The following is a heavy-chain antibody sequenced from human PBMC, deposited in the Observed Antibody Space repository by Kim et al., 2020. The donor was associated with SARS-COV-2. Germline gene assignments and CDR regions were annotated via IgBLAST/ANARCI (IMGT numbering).Heavy chain of an antibody. CDR2: ISSSSSYT. CDR1: GFTFSDYY. J-gene: IGHJ4*02. D-gene: IGHD4-17*01. CDR3: AGTTVTTVLAY. Sequence: GGSLRLSCAASGFTFSDYYMRWIRQAPGKGLEWVSYISSSSSYTNYADSVKGRFTISRDNAKNSLYLQMNSLRAEDTAVYYCAGTTVTTVLAYWGQGTLGSVSS. V-gene: IGHV3-11*06.